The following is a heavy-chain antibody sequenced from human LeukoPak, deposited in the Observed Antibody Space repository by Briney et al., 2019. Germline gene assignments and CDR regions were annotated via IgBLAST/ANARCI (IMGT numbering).Heavy chain of an antibody. J-gene: IGHJ4*02. Sequence: PGGPLRLSCAASGFTFSSYGMHWVRQAPGKGLEWVAFIRYDGSNKYYADSVKGRFTISRDNSKNTLYLQMNSLRAEDTAVYYCAKDLLRFLDPKPNWGQGTLVTVSS. CDR3: AKDLLRFLDPKPN. D-gene: IGHD3-3*01. CDR1: GFTFSSYG. CDR2: IRYDGSNK. V-gene: IGHV3-30*02.